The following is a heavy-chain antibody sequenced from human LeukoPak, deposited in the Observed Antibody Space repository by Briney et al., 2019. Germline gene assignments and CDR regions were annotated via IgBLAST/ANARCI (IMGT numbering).Heavy chain of an antibody. D-gene: IGHD5-18*01. CDR3: ARELPYVHTSMADAFDI. V-gene: IGHV1-2*02. CDR1: GYTFTGYY. CDR2: INPNSGGT. Sequence: ASVKVSCKASGYTFTGYYMHWVRQAPGQGLEWLGWINPNSGGTSHAQMFQGRVTMTRDTSISTAYMELSRLRSDDTAVYYCARELPYVHTSMADAFDIWGQGTMVTVSS. J-gene: IGHJ3*02.